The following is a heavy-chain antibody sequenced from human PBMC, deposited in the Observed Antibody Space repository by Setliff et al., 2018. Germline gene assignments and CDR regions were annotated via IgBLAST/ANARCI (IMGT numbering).Heavy chain of an antibody. J-gene: IGHJ4*02. Sequence: GGSLRLSCAASGFIFSSYWMSWVRQAPGKGLEWVANIKRDGREIYYVDSVKGRFTISRDNAKNSLYLQMNSLRAEDTAVYYCASGHRYGYLFEYWGQGTLVTVSS. CDR1: GFIFSSYW. V-gene: IGHV3-7*03. CDR3: ASGHRYGYLFEY. D-gene: IGHD5-18*01. CDR2: IKRDGREI.